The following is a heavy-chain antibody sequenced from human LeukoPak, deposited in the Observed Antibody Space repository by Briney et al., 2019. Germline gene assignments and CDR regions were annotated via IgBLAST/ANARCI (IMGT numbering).Heavy chain of an antibody. Sequence: ASVKVSCKASGYTFTGYYMHWVRQAPGQGLEWMGWINPNSGGTNYAQKFQGRVTMTRDTSISTAYMELSRLRSDDTAVYYCARDYVSGAAAGPFDYWGQGTLVTVSS. CDR1: GYTFTGYY. D-gene: IGHD6-13*01. V-gene: IGHV1-2*02. CDR2: INPNSGGT. CDR3: ARDYVSGAAAGPFDY. J-gene: IGHJ4*02.